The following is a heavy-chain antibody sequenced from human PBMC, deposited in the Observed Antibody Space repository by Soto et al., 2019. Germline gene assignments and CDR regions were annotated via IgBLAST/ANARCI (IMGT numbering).Heavy chain of an antibody. J-gene: IGHJ3*02. CDR3: ARVRVVKGNDAFDI. Sequence: WGALIVSCASSGFTFSIYSMNWVRQAPGKGLEWVSSISSSSSYIYYADSVKGRFTISRDNAKNSLYLQMNSLRAEDTAVYYCARVRVVKGNDAFDIWGQGTLVTVSS. V-gene: IGHV3-21*01. CDR1: GFTFSIYS. D-gene: IGHD3-3*01. CDR2: ISSSSSYI.